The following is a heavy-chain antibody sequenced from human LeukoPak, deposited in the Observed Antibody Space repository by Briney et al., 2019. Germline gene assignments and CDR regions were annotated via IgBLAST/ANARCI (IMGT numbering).Heavy chain of an antibody. J-gene: IGHJ3*02. CDR2: IYHGGST. V-gene: IGHV4-38-2*02. Sequence: SETLSLTCTVSGYSISDGYYWGWIRQPPGKGLEWIATIYHGGSTYYNPSLESRVTISLDTSKNHFSLNLISVTAADTAMYYCARVAERTWLPYDAAFDIWGRGTMVTVSS. D-gene: IGHD3-9*01. CDR3: ARVAERTWLPYDAAFDI. CDR1: GYSISDGYY.